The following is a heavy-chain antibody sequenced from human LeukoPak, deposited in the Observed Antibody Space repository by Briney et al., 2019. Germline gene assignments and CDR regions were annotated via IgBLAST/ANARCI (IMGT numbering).Heavy chain of an antibody. V-gene: IGHV1-2*02. Sequence: ASVKVSRKASGYTFTGYYMHWVRQAPAQGLEWMGWINPNSGGTNYAQKFQGRVTMTRDTSISTAYMELSRLRSDDTAVYYCARDIAAAGTGFDYWGQGTLVTVSS. CDR1: GYTFTGYY. J-gene: IGHJ4*02. CDR3: ARDIAAAGTGFDY. CDR2: INPNSGGT. D-gene: IGHD6-13*01.